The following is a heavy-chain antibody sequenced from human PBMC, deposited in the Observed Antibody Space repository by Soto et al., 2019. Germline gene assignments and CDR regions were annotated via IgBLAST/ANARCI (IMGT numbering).Heavy chain of an antibody. V-gene: IGHV3-7*01. Sequence: PGGSLRLSCAASGFTFSSYWMSWVRQAPGKGLEWVANINHAGSEKYYVDSVKGRFTISRDNAKNSLFLQMNSLTAEDTDVYYCARDVRLPDYWGQGTLVTVSS. D-gene: IGHD3-10*02. J-gene: IGHJ4*02. CDR3: ARDVRLPDY. CDR1: GFTFSSYW. CDR2: INHAGSEK.